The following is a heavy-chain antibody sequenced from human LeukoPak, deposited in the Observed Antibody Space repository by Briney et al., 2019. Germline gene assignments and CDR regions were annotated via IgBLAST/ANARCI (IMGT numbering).Heavy chain of an antibody. CDR3: ARDTYGSGSYGY. Sequence: ASVKVSCKASGYTFTGYYMHWVRQAPGQGLEWMGIINPSGGSTSYAQKFQGRVTMTRDTSTSTVYMELRSLRSDDTAVYYCARDTYGSGSYGYWGQGTLVTVSS. V-gene: IGHV1-46*01. CDR2: INPSGGST. D-gene: IGHD3-10*01. CDR1: GYTFTGYY. J-gene: IGHJ4*02.